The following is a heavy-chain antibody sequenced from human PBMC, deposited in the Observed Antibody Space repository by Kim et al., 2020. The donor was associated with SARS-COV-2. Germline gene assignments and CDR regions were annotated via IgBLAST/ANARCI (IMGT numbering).Heavy chain of an antibody. CDR1: GGSISTYY. Sequence: SETLSLTCTISGGSISTYYWSWIRQPPGKGLEWIGYIYYSGSTNYNPSLKSRVTMSVDTSKNQFSLKLSSVTAADTAVYYCARAPTMGDSSAYYYLDYWGQGNLVTVSS. D-gene: IGHD3-22*01. V-gene: IGHV4-59*13. CDR2: IYYSGST. J-gene: IGHJ4*02. CDR3: ARAPTMGDSSAYYYLDY.